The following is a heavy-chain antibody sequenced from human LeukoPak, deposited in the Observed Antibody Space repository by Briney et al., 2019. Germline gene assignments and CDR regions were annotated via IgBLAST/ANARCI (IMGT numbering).Heavy chain of an antibody. J-gene: IGHJ4*02. CDR2: IYSGGST. CDR3: ARRGGSGSTYYFDY. V-gene: IGHV3-53*01. CDR1: GFTVSSNY. D-gene: IGHD3-10*01. Sequence: GGSLRLSCAASGFTVSSNYMSWVRQAPGKGLEWVSVIYSGGSTYYADSVKGRFTIPSDNSKNTLYLQMTSLRAEDTAVYYCARRGGSGSTYYFDYWGQGTLVTVSS.